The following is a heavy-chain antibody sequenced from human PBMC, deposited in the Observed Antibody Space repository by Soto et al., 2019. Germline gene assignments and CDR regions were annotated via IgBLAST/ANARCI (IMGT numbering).Heavy chain of an antibody. V-gene: IGHV3-13*05. Sequence: EVQLVESGGGLVQPGGSLRLSCEASGFTFRNYDMHWVRQGTGKGLEWVSGISAAGDPDYADSVEGRFTISRENAQNSFFLPMNSLRVGDTAVEYFARTDRDFYGLDVWGKGTTVIVSS. CDR1: GFTFRNYD. CDR3: ARTDRDFYGLDV. J-gene: IGHJ6*04. CDR2: ISAAGDP.